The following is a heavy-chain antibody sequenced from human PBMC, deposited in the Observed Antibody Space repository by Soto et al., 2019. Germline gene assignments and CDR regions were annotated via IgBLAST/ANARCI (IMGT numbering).Heavy chain of an antibody. CDR1: GFTFSSYS. V-gene: IGHV3-48*01. J-gene: IGHJ4*02. CDR3: ARVSDVDIVATIEAGFDY. Sequence: GGSLRLSCAASGFTFSSYSMNWVRQAPGKGLEWVSYISSSSSTIYYADSVKGRFTISRDNAKNSLYLQMNSLRAEDTAVYYCARVSDVDIVATIEAGFDYWGQGTLVTVSS. CDR2: ISSSSSTI. D-gene: IGHD5-12*01.